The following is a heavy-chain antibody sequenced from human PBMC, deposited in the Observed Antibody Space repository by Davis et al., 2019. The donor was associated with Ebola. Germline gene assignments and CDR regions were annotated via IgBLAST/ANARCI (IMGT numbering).Heavy chain of an antibody. Sequence: MPGGSLRLSCTVSGGSISSSSYYWGWIRQPPGKGREWIGSIYYSGGTYYNPSLKSRVTISVDTSKNQFSLKLSSVTAADTAVYYCARLLLPQLQAFDYWGQGTLVTVSS. CDR1: GGSISSSSYY. J-gene: IGHJ4*02. CDR2: IYYSGGT. V-gene: IGHV4-39*01. D-gene: IGHD5-18*01. CDR3: ARLLLPQLQAFDY.